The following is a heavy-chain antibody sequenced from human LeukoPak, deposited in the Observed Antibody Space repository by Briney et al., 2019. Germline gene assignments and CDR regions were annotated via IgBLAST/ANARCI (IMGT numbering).Heavy chain of an antibody. CDR1: GGSISGYY. D-gene: IGHD3-10*01. CDR3: ARGPDPTYYYGSGSASDYYYYGMDV. V-gene: IGHV4-34*01. Sequence: SETLSLTCTVSGGSISGYYWSWIRQPPGKGLEWIGEINHSGSTNYNPSLKSRVTISVDTSKNQFSLKLSSVTAADTAVYYCARGPDPTYYYGSGSASDYYYYGMDVWGQGTTVTVSS. J-gene: IGHJ6*02. CDR2: INHSGST.